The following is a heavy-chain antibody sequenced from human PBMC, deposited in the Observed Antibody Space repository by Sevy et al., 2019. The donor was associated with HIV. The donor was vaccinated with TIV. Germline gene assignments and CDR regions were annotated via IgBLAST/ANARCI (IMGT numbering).Heavy chain of an antibody. D-gene: IGHD1-26*01. CDR3: TNAYSGSYSHSYLYALDV. V-gene: IGHV3-30-3*01. CDR1: GFTFSSYA. Sequence: GGSLRLSCAASGFTFSSYAMHWVRQAPGKGLEWVAVISYDGSNKYYADSVKGRFTISRDNSKNTVYLEMNRLRNEDTAIYFCTNAYSGSYSHSYLYALDVWGQGTTVTVSS. J-gene: IGHJ6*02. CDR2: ISYDGSNK.